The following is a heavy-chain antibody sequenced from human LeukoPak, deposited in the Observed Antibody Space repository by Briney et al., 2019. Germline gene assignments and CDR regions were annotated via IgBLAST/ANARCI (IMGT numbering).Heavy chain of an antibody. CDR1: GGSISSYY. V-gene: IGHV4-59*01. CDR2: IHYSGNT. J-gene: IGHJ4*02. Sequence: PSETLSLTCTVSGGSISSYYWSWIRQPPGKGLEWIGHIHYSGNTNYNPSLKSRVTISVDPSKNQFSLKLKSVTAADTAVYCCARQGQRRNPWYYFDYWGQGALVTVSS. CDR3: ARQGQRRNPWYYFDY. D-gene: IGHD1-1*01.